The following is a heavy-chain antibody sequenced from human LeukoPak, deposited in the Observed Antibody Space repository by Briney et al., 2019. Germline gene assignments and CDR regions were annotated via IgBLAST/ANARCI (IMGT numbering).Heavy chain of an antibody. CDR2: ISAYNGNT. CDR1: GYTFTSYG. V-gene: IGHV1-18*01. Sequence: ASVKVSCKASGYTFTSYGISWVRQAPGQGLEWMGWISAYNGNTNYAQKLQGRVTMTTDTSTSTAYMELRSLRSDDTAVYYCARDDTYYYDSSGYSGGAFDIWGQGTMVTVSS. D-gene: IGHD3-22*01. CDR3: ARDDTYYYDSSGYSGGAFDI. J-gene: IGHJ3*02.